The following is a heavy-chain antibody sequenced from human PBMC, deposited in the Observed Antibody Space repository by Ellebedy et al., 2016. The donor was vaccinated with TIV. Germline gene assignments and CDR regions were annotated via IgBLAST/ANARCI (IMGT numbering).Heavy chain of an antibody. J-gene: IGHJ4*02. V-gene: IGHV3-7*01. CDR2: IKYDGTES. CDR1: GFTVSSNY. Sequence: GESLKISCAASGFTVSSNYMSWVRQAPGKGLEWVANIKYDGTESYHADSVRGRLTISRENTENSLSLQMDGLRGDDTAIYYCGRGQIVADWGQGTLVTVSS. CDR3: GRGQIVAD. D-gene: IGHD3-16*02.